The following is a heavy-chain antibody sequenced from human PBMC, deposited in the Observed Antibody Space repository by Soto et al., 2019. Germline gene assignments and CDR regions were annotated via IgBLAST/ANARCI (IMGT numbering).Heavy chain of an antibody. CDR1: GFTFSNAW. D-gene: IGHD3-9*01. CDR2: IKSKTDGGTT. CDR3: PTAQYYDILTGP. J-gene: IGHJ5*02. V-gene: IGHV3-15*01. Sequence: GGSLRLSCAASGFTFSNAWMSWVRQAPGKGLEWVGRIKSKTDGGTTDYAAPVKGRFTISRDDSKNTLYLQMNSLKTEDTAVYYCPTAQYYDILTGPWGQGTLVTVSS.